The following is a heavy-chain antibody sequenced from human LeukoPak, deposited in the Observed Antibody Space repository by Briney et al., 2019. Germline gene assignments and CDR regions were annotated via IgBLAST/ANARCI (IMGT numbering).Heavy chain of an antibody. CDR2: INPSGGRT. V-gene: IGHV1-46*03. J-gene: IGHJ4*02. D-gene: IGHD6-19*01. CDR1: GYTFTSYY. Sequence: ASVKVSCKASGYTFTSYYMHWVRQAPGQGLEWMGIINPSGGRTSYAQKFQGRVTMTRDTSTSTVYMELSSPRSEDTAVYYCARYSSGWYGSFDYWGQGTLVTVSS. CDR3: ARYSSGWYGSFDY.